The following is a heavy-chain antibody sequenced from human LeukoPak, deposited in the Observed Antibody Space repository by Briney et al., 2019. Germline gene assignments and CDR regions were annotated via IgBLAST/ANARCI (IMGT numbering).Heavy chain of an antibody. CDR3: VREPGYSYGYYFDY. D-gene: IGHD5-18*01. J-gene: IGHJ4*02. V-gene: IGHV1-69*13. Sequence: WASVKVSCEASGGTFSSYAISWVRQAPGQGLEWMGGIIPIFGTANYAQKFQGKVTITADESTSTAYMELSSLRSEDTAVYYCVREPGYSYGYYFDYWGQGTLVTVSS. CDR1: GGTFSSYA. CDR2: IIPIFGTA.